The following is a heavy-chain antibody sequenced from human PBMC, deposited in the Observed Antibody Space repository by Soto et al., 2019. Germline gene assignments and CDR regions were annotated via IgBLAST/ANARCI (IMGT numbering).Heavy chain of an antibody. Sequence: GASVKVSCKASGVTVSSYAISWVRQAPGQGLEWMGGIIPIFGTANYAQKFQGRVTITADKSTSTAYMELSSLRAEDTAVYYCARDILTGYYAPGSDYYGMDVWGQGTTVTVSS. CDR1: GVTVSSYA. CDR2: IIPIFGTA. D-gene: IGHD3-9*01. CDR3: ARDILTGYYAPGSDYYGMDV. J-gene: IGHJ6*02. V-gene: IGHV1-69*06.